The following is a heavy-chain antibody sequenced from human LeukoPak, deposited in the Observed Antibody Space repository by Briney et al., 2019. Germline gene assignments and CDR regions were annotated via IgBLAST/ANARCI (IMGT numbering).Heavy chain of an antibody. CDR1: GGSISSSSYY. CDR2: IYYSGST. D-gene: IGHD4-17*01. J-gene: IGHJ4*02. V-gene: IGHV4-39*01. Sequence: PSQTLSLTCTVSGGSISSSSYYWGWIRQPPGKGLEWVGSIYYSGSTYYNPSLKSRVTISVDTSKNQFSLKLSSVTAADTAVYYCASLYGDYAYFGYWGQGTLVTVSS. CDR3: ASLYGDYAYFGY.